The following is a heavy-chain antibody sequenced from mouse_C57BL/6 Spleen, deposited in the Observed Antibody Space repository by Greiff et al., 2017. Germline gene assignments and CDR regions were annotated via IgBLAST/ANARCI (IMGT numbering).Heavy chain of an antibody. CDR3: ARRDDYFDY. J-gene: IGHJ2*01. CDR2: IYPGDGDT. CDR1: GYAFSSSW. V-gene: IGHV1-82*01. Sequence: LVESGPELVKPGASVKISCKASGYAFSSSWMNWVKQRPGKGLEWIGRIYPGDGDTNYNGKFKGKATLTADKSSSTAYMQLSSLTSEDSAVYFCARRDDYFDYWGQGTTLTVSS.